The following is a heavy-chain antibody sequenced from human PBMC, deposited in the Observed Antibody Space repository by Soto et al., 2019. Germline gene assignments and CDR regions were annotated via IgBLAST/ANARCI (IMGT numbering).Heavy chain of an antibody. V-gene: IGHV3-7*01. CDR3: AGLDTSMVRTPGY. CDR1: GFTFSNYW. D-gene: IGHD5-18*01. Sequence: GGSLRLSCVASGFTFSNYWMRWVRQAPGKGQEWAANIQKDGSNKYYVDSVKGRFTISRDNAKNSLYLHINGLRGEDTAVYYCAGLDTSMVRTPGYWGQGTLV. CDR2: IQKDGSNK. J-gene: IGHJ4*02.